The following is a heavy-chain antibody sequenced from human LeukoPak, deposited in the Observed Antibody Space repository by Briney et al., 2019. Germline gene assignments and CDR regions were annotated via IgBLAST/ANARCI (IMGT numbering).Heavy chain of an antibody. J-gene: IGHJ6*03. D-gene: IGHD3-10*01. CDR3: ARAPRGAYYYYMDV. V-gene: IGHV1-8*02. Sequence: ASVKVSCKASGYTFTGYYMHWVRQAPGQGLEWMGWMNPNSGNTGYAQKFQGRVTMTRNTSISTAYMELSSLRSEDTAVYYCARAPRGAYYYYMDVWGKGTTVTISS. CDR2: MNPNSGNT. CDR1: GYTFTGYY.